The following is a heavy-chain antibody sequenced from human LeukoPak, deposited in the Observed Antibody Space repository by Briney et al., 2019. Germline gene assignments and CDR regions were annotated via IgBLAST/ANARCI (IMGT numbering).Heavy chain of an antibody. CDR1: GFTFSSCW. CDR2: LKPDGRDK. J-gene: IGHJ4*02. CDR3: VRDLDF. V-gene: IGHV3-7*05. Sequence: PGGSLRLSCAASGFTFSSCWMDWVRQAPGKGLEWVANLKPDGRDKYYADSVKGRFSISRDNAKDSLYLQMNSLRAEDTAVYYCVRDLDFWGQGTLVTVSS.